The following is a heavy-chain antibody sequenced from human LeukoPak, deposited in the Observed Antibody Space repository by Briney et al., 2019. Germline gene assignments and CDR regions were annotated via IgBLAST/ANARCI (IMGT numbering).Heavy chain of an antibody. CDR1: GFTLSNAW. CDR2: ISSSSSYI. CDR3: ARGGEMAPIDY. J-gene: IGHJ4*02. Sequence: GGSLRLSCAVSGFTLSNAWMSWVRQAPGKGLEWVSSISSSSSYIYYADSVKGRFTISRDNAKNSLYLQMNSLRAEDTAVYYCARGGEMAPIDYWGQGTLVTVSS. D-gene: IGHD5-24*01. V-gene: IGHV3-21*01.